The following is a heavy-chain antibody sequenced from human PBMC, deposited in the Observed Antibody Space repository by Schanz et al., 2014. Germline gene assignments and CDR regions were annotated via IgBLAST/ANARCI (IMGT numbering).Heavy chain of an antibody. CDR2: IYIGGNT. V-gene: IGHV3-66*01. CDR1: GFSVGNKY. Sequence: EVQLVESGGGLVQPGGSLRLSCAASGFSVGNKYMNWVRQAPGKGLEWVSFIYIGGNTYYADSVKGRFTISRDNSRDTVYLQMNSLRADDTAMYYCARWFLIRGVILDSWGQGTLVTVSS. J-gene: IGHJ4*02. D-gene: IGHD3-10*01. CDR3: ARWFLIRGVILDS.